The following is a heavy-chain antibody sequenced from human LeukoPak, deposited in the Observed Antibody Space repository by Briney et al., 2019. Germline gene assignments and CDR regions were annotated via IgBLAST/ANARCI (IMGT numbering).Heavy chain of an antibody. CDR1: GLTFSTYG. V-gene: IGHV3-30*18. CDR2: ISYDGSNK. Sequence: PGRSLRLSCAASGLTFSTYGMHWVRQAPGKGLEWVAVISYDGSNKYYADSVKGRFTISRDNSKNTLYLQMDSLRAEDTAVYHCAKDQSLSYYYYAMDVWGQGTTVTVSS. J-gene: IGHJ6*02. CDR3: AKDQSLSYYYYAMDV.